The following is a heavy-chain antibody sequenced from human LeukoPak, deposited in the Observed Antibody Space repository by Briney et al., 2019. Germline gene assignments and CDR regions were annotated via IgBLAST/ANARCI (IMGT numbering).Heavy chain of an antibody. CDR3: AKVKGWYGEGYFDY. CDR2: IYSDGRT. Sequence: GGSLRLFCAASGFAVSSNYMNWVRQAPGKGLEWVSVIYSDGRTYYADSVKGRFTISRDISKNTLFLQMTSLRAEDTAVYYCAKVKGWYGEGYFDYWGQGTLVTVSS. J-gene: IGHJ4*02. CDR1: GFAVSSNY. V-gene: IGHV3-53*01. D-gene: IGHD3-10*01.